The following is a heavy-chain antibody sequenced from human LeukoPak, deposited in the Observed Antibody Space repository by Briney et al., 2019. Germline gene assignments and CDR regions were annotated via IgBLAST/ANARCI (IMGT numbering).Heavy chain of an antibody. CDR1: GYTFTGYY. CDR2: INPNSGGT. V-gene: IGHV1-2*02. J-gene: IGHJ4*02. D-gene: IGHD5-24*01. Sequence: GASVKVSCKASGYTFTGYYMHWVRQAPGQGLEWMGWINPNSGGTNYAQKFQGRVTMTRDTSISTAYMELSRLRSDDTAVYYCARDVGRILGWLQSNGDYWGQGTLVTVSS. CDR3: ARDVGRILGWLQSNGDY.